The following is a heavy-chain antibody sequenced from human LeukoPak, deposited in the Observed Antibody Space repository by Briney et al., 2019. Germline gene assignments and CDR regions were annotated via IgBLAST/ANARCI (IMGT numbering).Heavy chain of an antibody. J-gene: IGHJ4*02. CDR3: ARGQAYSSSSLDY. Sequence: ASVKVSCKASGYTFTGYYMHWVRQAPGQGLEWMGWMNPNSGNTGYAQKFQGRVTMTRNTSISTAYMELSSLRSEDTAVYYCARGQAYSSSSLDYWGQGTLVTVSS. D-gene: IGHD6-6*01. CDR1: GYTFTGYY. CDR2: MNPNSGNT. V-gene: IGHV1-8*02.